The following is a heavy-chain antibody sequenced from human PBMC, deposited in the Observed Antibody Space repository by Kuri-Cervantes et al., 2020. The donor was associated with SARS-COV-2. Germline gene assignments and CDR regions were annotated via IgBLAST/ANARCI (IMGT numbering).Heavy chain of an antibody. Sequence: GSLRLSCTVSGGSISSYYWSWIRQPPGKGLEWIGSIYYSGSTYYNPSLKSRVTISVDTSKNQFSLKLSSVTAADTAVYYCARAAQTYDFWSGYYRYYYYMDVWGKGTTVTVSS. CDR1: GGSISSYY. V-gene: IGHV4-59*01. J-gene: IGHJ6*03. CDR2: IYYSGST. CDR3: ARAAQTYDFWSGYYRYYYYMDV. D-gene: IGHD3-3*01.